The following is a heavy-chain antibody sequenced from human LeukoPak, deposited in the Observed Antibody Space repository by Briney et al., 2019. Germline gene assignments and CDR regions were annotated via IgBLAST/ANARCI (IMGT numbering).Heavy chain of an antibody. CDR2: INSDGSST. Sequence: GGSLRLSCAASGFTFSSYWMHWVRQAPGKGLVWVSRINSDGSSTSYADSVKGRFTISRDNAKNTLYLQMNSLRAEDTAVYYCARGYSYGYTDYWGQGTLVTVSS. D-gene: IGHD5-18*01. J-gene: IGHJ4*02. CDR1: GFTFSSYW. V-gene: IGHV3-74*01. CDR3: ARGYSYGYTDY.